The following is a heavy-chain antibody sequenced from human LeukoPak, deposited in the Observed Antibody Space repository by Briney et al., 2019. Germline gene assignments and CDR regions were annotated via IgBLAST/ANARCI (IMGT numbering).Heavy chain of an antibody. J-gene: IGHJ4*02. CDR3: ASAGIAVAGTYY. CDR1: GFTFDDHA. Sequence: GGSLRLSCAASGFTFDDHAMYWVRQAPGKGLEWVSSISSSSSYIYYADSVKGRFTISRDNAKNSLYLQMNSLRAEDTAVYYCASAGIAVAGTYYWGQGTLVTVSS. D-gene: IGHD6-19*01. CDR2: ISSSSSYI. V-gene: IGHV3-21*01.